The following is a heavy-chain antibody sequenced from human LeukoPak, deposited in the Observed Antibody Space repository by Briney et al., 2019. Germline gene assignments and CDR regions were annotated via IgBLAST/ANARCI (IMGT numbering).Heavy chain of an antibody. D-gene: IGHD5-24*01. CDR2: IRSKANSYAT. CDR3: GRDRYTVVDH. CDR1: GFTFSGSA. J-gene: IGHJ4*02. V-gene: IGHV3-73*01. Sequence: GGSLRLSCAASGFTFSGSAMHWVRQASGKGLEWVGRIRSKANSYATAYAASVKGRFTISRDNAKNTLYLQMDSLRAEDTAVYYCGRDRYTVVDHWGQGTLVTVSS.